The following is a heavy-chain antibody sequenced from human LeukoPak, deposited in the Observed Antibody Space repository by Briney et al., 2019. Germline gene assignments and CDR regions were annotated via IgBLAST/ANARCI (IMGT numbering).Heavy chain of an antibody. CDR3: AKDRAYYYDSGSDFDY. D-gene: IGHD3-22*01. Sequence: GGSLRLSCAASGFTFDNYAMHWVRQAPGKGLEWVSGISWDSGSIDYEGSVQGRFTISRDNAKNFLYLQMNSLRAEDTAFYYCAKDRAYYYDSGSDFDYWGQETLVTVSS. CDR2: ISWDSGSI. CDR1: GFTFDNYA. V-gene: IGHV3-9*01. J-gene: IGHJ4*02.